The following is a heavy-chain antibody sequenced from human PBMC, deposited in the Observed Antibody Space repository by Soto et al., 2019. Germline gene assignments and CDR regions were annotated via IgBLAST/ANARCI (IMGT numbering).Heavy chain of an antibody. CDR1: GFTFSSYG. J-gene: IGHJ4*02. CDR2: ISSSGGSA. Sequence: EVQLLESGGGLVQPGGSLRLSCEASGFTFSSYGMSWVRQAPGKGLELVSAISSSGGSAYYADSVKGRFTISRDNSKNTLYLQMTSLRAEDTAVYYCARGATSPSYWGQGTLVKVSS. V-gene: IGHV3-23*01. CDR3: ARGATSPSY.